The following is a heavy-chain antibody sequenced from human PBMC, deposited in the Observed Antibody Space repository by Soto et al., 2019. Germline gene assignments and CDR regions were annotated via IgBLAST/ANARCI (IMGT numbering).Heavy chain of an antibody. Sequence: QVQLVESGGGLVKPGGSLRLSCAASGFSFSDYYMSWIRQAPGEGLEWVSYISRGGSTIYYADSVKGRFTISRDNAKNSLYLQMNSLRAEDTAVYYCARVPLTGYYFDYSGQGTLVTVSS. V-gene: IGHV3-11*01. J-gene: IGHJ4*02. CDR1: GFSFSDYY. CDR3: ARVPLTGYYFDY. CDR2: ISRGGSTI. D-gene: IGHD3-9*01.